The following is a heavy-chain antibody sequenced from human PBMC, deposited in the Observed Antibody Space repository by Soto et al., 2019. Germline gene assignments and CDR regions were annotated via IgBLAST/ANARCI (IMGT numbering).Heavy chain of an antibody. CDR3: ARDDGLAYCGGDCYS. CDR1: GGTFSSYT. CDR2: IIPILGIA. V-gene: IGHV1-69*02. J-gene: IGHJ4*02. Sequence: QVQLVQSGAEVKKPGSSVKVSCKASGGTFSSYTISWVRQAPGQGLEWMGRIIPILGIANYAQKFQGRVTXTXXXSXCTAYMELSSLRSEDTAVYYCARDDGLAYCGGDCYSWGQGTLVTVSS. D-gene: IGHD2-21*02.